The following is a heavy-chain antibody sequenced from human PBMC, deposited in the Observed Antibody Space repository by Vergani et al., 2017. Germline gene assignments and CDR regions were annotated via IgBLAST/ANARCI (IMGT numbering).Heavy chain of an antibody. Sequence: QVQLVQSGAEVKKPGASVKVSCKASGYTFTSYGISWVRQAPGQGLEWTGWISAYNGNTNYAQKLQGRVTMTTDTSTSTAYMELRSLRSDDTAVYYCARGGEYCSSTSCYTYYFDYWGQGTLVTVSS. D-gene: IGHD2-2*02. V-gene: IGHV1-18*04. CDR3: ARGGEYCSSTSCYTYYFDY. CDR1: GYTFTSYG. J-gene: IGHJ4*02. CDR2: ISAYNGNT.